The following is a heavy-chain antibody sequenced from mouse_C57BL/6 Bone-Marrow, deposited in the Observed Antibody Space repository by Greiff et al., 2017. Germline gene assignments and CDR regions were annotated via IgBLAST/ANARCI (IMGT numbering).Heavy chain of an antibody. V-gene: IGHV5-9*01. J-gene: IGHJ1*03. CDR3: SREVTTVIATKYFDV. Sequence: EVKLVESGGGLVKPGGSLKLSCAASGFTFSSYTMSWVRQTPEKRLQWVAAISGGGGNTYYPDSVKGRFTLSRDHDKNILYLQMSSLRSEDTALYYCSREVTTVIATKYFDVGGTGTTVTVSS. D-gene: IGHD1-1*01. CDR2: ISGGGGNT. CDR1: GFTFSSYT.